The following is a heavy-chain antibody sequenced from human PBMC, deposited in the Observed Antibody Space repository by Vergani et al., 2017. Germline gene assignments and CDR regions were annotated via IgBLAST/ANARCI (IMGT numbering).Heavy chain of an antibody. D-gene: IGHD1-26*01. CDR2: IIPIFGTA. CDR1: VGTFSSSA. J-gene: IGHJ5*02. CDR3: ARARYSGSHGWFDP. Sequence: QVQLVQSGAEVKKPGSSVKVSCKASVGTFSSSAISGVRQAPGQGLEWMGGIIPIFGTANYAQKFQGRVTITADESTSTAYMELSSLRSEDTAVYYCARARYSGSHGWFDPWGQGTLVTVSS. V-gene: IGHV1-69*12.